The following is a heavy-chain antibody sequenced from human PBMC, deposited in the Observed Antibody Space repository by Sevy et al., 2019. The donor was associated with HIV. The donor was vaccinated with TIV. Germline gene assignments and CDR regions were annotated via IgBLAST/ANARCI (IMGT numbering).Heavy chain of an antibody. V-gene: IGHV3-53*01. J-gene: IGHJ4*02. CDR1: GLRVTANY. CDR2: TYSGGAT. CDR3: ARSYRGVKAYYFDY. Sequence: GGSLRLSCAASGLRVTANYLSWVRQAPGKGLEWVSITYSGGATDYSDSVKGRFTISRDNSKNTRYLQMNSLRAEDTAVYFCARSYRGVKAYYFDYWGQGALVTVSS. D-gene: IGHD3-10*01.